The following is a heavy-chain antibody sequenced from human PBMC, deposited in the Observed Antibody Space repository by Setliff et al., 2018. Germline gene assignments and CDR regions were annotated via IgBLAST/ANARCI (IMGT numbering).Heavy chain of an antibody. CDR1: GGTFTYYY. D-gene: IGHD3-16*01. J-gene: IGHJ4*02. CDR2: ITHAGTTGST. CDR3: ARHRLMAYYFDY. Sequence: SETLSLTCAASGGTFTYYYWTWIRQSPAKGLEWIGEITHAGTTGSTNYNPSLKSRVTISVDTSKNQFSLKLSSVTAADTAVYYCARHRLMAYYFDYWGQGTLVTVSS. V-gene: IGHV4-34*01.